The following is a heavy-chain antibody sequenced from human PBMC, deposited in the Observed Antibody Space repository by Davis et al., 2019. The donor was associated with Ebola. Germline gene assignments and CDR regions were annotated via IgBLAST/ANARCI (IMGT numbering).Heavy chain of an antibody. V-gene: IGHV3-74*01. D-gene: IGHD6-19*01. CDR1: GFSFSNNW. Sequence: GESLKISCTVSGFSFSNNWMTWVRQVPGKGLVWVSSINRDGTTTTYADSVKGRFTMSRDDAKNSLYLQMNNLRVDDTAVYYCASNAWAGFDPWGQGTLVTV. CDR2: INRDGTTT. J-gene: IGHJ5*02. CDR3: ASNAWAGFDP.